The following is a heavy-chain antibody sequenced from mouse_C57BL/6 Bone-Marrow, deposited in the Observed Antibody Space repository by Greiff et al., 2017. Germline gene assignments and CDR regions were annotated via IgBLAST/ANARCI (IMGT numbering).Heavy chain of an antibody. CDR3: ARSGITTDFDY. J-gene: IGHJ2*01. CDR2: INPNNGGT. CDR1: GYTITDYY. Sequence: EVQLHQSGPELVKPGASVKISCKASGYTITDYYMNWVKQSHGKSLEWIGDINPNNGGTSYNQKFQGKATLTVDKSSSTAYMGLRSLTSEDSAVYYCARSGITTDFDYWGQGTTLTVSS. D-gene: IGHD1-1*01. V-gene: IGHV1-26*01.